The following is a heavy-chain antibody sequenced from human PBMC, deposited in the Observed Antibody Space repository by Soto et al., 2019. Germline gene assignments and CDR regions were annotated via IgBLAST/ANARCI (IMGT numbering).Heavy chain of an antibody. D-gene: IGHD6-19*01. Sequence: VQLLESGGGMVKPGGSLRLSCAASGFTFSSYAMNWVRQAPGKGLEWVSGVTGSGGTTYYADSVKGRFTISRDNSKNTLYLQMNSLRAEDTALYYCAKETFIAVAGKGDSWGQGTLVTVSS. CDR1: GFTFSSYA. CDR3: AKETFIAVAGKGDS. CDR2: VTGSGGTT. J-gene: IGHJ4*02. V-gene: IGHV3-23*01.